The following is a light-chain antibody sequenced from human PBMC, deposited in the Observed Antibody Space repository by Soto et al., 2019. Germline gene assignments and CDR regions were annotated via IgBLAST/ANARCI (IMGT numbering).Light chain of an antibody. CDR1: SSDVGGYNY. V-gene: IGLV2-14*01. CDR2: EVS. Sequence: QSALTQPASVSGSPGQSITISCTGTSSDVGGYNYVSWYQQHPGKAPKLMIYEVSNRPSGVSNRFSGSKSVNTASLTISGLQAEDESDYYSSSYTSSSTLVVFGGVTKLTVL. J-gene: IGLJ2*01. CDR3: SSYTSSSTLVV.